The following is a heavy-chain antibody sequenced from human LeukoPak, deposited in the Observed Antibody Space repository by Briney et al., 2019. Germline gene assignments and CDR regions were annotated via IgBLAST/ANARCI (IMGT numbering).Heavy chain of an antibody. J-gene: IGHJ4*02. CDR1: GFTFTTYS. CDR3: TRGSQWDLLGSCDY. D-gene: IGHD1-26*01. V-gene: IGHV3-48*04. Sequence: GGSLRLSCAASGFTFTTYSMIWVRQAPGKGLEWVSYISRSSSSAHYADSVKGRFTISRDNAKNSVYLQMNSLRAEDTAVYYCTRGSQWDLLGSCDYWGQGTLVPVSS. CDR2: ISRSSSSA.